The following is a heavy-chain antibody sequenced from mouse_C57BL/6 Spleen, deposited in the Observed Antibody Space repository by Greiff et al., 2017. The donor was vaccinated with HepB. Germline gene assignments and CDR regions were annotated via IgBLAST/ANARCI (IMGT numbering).Heavy chain of an antibody. Sequence: EVQRVESEGGLVQPGSSMKLSCTASGFTFSDYYMAWVRQVPEKGLEWVANINYDGSSTYYLDSLKSRFIISRDNAKNILYLQMSSLKSEDTATYYCARERYYYDYWGQGTLVTVSA. V-gene: IGHV5-16*01. CDR1: GFTFSDYY. D-gene: IGHD1-1*01. CDR3: ARERYYYDY. J-gene: IGHJ3*01. CDR2: INYDGSST.